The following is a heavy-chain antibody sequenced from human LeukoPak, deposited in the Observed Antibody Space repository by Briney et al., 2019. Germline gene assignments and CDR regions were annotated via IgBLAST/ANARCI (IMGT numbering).Heavy chain of an antibody. V-gene: IGHV4-4*09. CDR3: ATSNDAKIAPFDH. CDR1: GVSMSAYR. Sequence: SETLSLTCTVSGVSMSAYRWSWVRQSPEKGLEWIGCINTKGETSYNPSLKSRVTTSVDTSKSQFSLRLTSVTAADTAVYYCATSNDAKIAPFDHWGQGAPVTVSS. J-gene: IGHJ4*02. D-gene: IGHD2-21*01. CDR2: INTKGET.